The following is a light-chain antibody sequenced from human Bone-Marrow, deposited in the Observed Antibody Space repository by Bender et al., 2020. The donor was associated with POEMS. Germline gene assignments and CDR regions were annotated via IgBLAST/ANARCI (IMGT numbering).Light chain of an antibody. Sequence: QSALTQPASVSGSPGQSITISCTGTSSAFGNYNLVSWYQHHPGKAPQLMIYEATKRPSVVSNRFSGSKSGNTASLTISGLQIEDEADYYCCSYAGSSIVVFGGGTKLTVL. CDR2: EAT. V-gene: IGLV2-23*01. CDR3: CSYAGSSIVV. J-gene: IGLJ2*01. CDR1: SSAFGNYNL.